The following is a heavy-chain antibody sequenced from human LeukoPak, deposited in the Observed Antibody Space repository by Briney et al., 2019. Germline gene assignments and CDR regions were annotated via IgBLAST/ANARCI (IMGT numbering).Heavy chain of an antibody. CDR1: GFTFSSYG. Sequence: GSLRLSCAASGFTFSSYGMNWIRQPPGKGLEGIGSIYYSGSTYYNPSLKSRVTISVDTSKNQFSLKLSSVTAADTAVYYCARVRDPRYNFFDSWGQGTLVTVSS. D-gene: IGHD1-14*01. V-gene: IGHV4-39*01. CDR2: IYYSGST. J-gene: IGHJ4*02. CDR3: ARVRDPRYNFFDS.